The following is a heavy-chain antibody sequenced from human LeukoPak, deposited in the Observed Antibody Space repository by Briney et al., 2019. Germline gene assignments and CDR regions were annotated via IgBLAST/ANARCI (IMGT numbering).Heavy chain of an antibody. D-gene: IGHD3-22*01. Sequence: KPSETLSLTCAVYSGSFSGYYWSWIRQPPGKGLEWIGEINHSGSTNYNPSLKSRVTISVDTSKNQFSLKLSSVTAADTAVYYCAIERAMIVVAYDAFDIWGQGTMVTVSS. V-gene: IGHV4-34*01. CDR1: SGSFSGYY. CDR2: INHSGST. J-gene: IGHJ3*02. CDR3: AIERAMIVVAYDAFDI.